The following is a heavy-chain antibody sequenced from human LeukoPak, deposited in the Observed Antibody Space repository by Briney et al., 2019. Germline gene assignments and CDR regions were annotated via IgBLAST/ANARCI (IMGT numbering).Heavy chain of an antibody. D-gene: IGHD3-16*01. Sequence: PGRSLRLSCAASGLTFSDYGMNWVRQAPGKGLEWVAVVSADGSVKHYADSVKGRFTGSRDNSRNTLYLQINSLRVEDTAVYYCAGDTPPGGDYYFDYWGQGTLVIVSS. CDR2: VSADGSVK. CDR1: GLTFSDYG. CDR3: AGDTPPGGDYYFDY. V-gene: IGHV3-30*03. J-gene: IGHJ4*02.